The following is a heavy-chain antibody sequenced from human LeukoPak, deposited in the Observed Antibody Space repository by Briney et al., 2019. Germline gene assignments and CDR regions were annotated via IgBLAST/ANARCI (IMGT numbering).Heavy chain of an antibody. J-gene: IGHJ3*02. CDR1: GGSISGYY. D-gene: IGHD3-10*01. CDR2: IYYSGST. V-gene: IGHV4-59*12. Sequence: SETLSLTCTVSGGSISGYYWSWIRQPLGKGLERIGYIYYSGSTNYNPSLKSRLTISLDTSRNQFSLKLNSVTAADTAVYYCAKSNGYGLIDIWGQGTMVTVSS. CDR3: AKSNGYGLIDI.